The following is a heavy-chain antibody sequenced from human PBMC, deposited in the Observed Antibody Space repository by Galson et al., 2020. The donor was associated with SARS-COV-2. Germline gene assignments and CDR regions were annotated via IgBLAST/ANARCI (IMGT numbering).Heavy chain of an antibody. CDR1: GFTFSSYS. CDR2: ISSSSSYI. CDR3: ARALYDFWSGYYMDV. J-gene: IGHJ6*03. Sequence: GESLKISCAASGFTFSSYSMNWVRQAPGKGLEWVSSISSSSSYIYYADSVNGRFTISRDNAKNSLYLQMNSLRAEDTAVYYCARALYDFWSGYYMDVGGKGTTVTVSS. D-gene: IGHD3-3*01. V-gene: IGHV3-21*01.